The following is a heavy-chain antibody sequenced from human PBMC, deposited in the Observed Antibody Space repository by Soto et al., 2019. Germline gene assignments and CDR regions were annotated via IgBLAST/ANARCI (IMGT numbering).Heavy chain of an antibody. V-gene: IGHV3-21*01. CDR3: RGEEYDY. J-gene: IGHJ4*02. CDR2: ISRTSDYI. D-gene: IGHD3-10*01. CDR1: GFTFNTYT. Sequence: EVQLVESGGGLVKPGGSLRLSCAASGFTFNTYTMSWVRQAPGRGLEWVASISRTSDYIFYVDSVKGRSTISRDNAQNSLYLQMSSLRAEDTAVYYCRGEEYDYWGQGTLVTVSS.